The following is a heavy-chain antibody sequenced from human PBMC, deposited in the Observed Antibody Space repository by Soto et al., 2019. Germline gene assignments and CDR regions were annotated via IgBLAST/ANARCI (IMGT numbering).Heavy chain of an antibody. Sequence: PGGSLIFSCATSDFTVSINYMSWVRQAPGKGLEWVSVIYSGGSTYYADSVKGRFTISRDNSKNTLYLQMNSLRAEDTAVYYCASWGRAFDIWGQGTIVTVSS. V-gene: IGHV3-53*01. J-gene: IGHJ3*02. D-gene: IGHD3-16*01. CDR3: ASWGRAFDI. CDR1: DFTVSINY. CDR2: IYSGGST.